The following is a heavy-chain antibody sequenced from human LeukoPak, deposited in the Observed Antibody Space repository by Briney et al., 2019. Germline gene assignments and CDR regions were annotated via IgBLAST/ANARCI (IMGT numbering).Heavy chain of an antibody. Sequence: GGSLRLSCVGSGFNFQYAWMTWVRQAPGKGLEWVGRIKSKRDGETTDYAALVKSRCSISRDDSKNTVYLQMNSVRTEDTAVYYCTSLVGSPTYWGQGTLVTVSS. D-gene: IGHD1-26*01. J-gene: IGHJ4*02. CDR3: TSLVGSPTY. V-gene: IGHV3-15*01. CDR1: GFNFQYAW. CDR2: IKSKRDGETT.